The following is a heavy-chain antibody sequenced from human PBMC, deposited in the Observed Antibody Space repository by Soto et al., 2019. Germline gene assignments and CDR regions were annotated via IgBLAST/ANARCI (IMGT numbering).Heavy chain of an antibody. CDR3: ARSNVYYYGSGSSNWFDP. CDR2: ISSSSSYI. D-gene: IGHD3-10*01. CDR1: GFTFSSYS. J-gene: IGHJ5*02. Sequence: GGSLRLSCAASGFTFSSYSMNWVRQAPGKGLEWVSSISSSSSYIYYADSVKGRFTISRDNAKNSLYLQMNSLRAEDTAVYYYARSNVYYYGSGSSNWFDPWGQGTLVTVSS. V-gene: IGHV3-21*01.